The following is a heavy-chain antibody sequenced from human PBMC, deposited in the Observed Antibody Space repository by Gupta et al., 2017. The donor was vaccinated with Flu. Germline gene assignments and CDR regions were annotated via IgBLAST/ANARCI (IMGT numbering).Heavy chain of an antibody. CDR3: ARDNSGYPDY. V-gene: IGHV1-2*02. CDR2: IDKSGGT. J-gene: IGHJ4*02. D-gene: IGHD3-22*01. CDR1: GYTFSDYY. Sequence: QVQLVQSGAEVKKPGASVKVSCKASGYTFSDYYIHWVRQAPGQGLEWMGWIDKSGGTNYAKKFQGRITMTRDTAIGTGYMEVSGLTSDDTAVYYCARDNSGYPDYWGQGTLVSVSS.